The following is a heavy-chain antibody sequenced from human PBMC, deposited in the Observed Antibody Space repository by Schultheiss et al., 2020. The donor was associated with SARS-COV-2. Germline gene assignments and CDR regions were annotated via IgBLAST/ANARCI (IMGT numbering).Heavy chain of an antibody. CDR2: IYHSGST. J-gene: IGHJ4*02. CDR3: ARCRGYGCKDYFDY. D-gene: IGHD3-22*01. V-gene: IGHV4-30-2*02. CDR1: GGSISSGGYS. Sequence: SETLSLTCAVSGGSISSGGYSWSWIRQPPGKGLEWIGYIYHSGSTNYNPSLKSRVTISVDTSKNQFSLKLSSVTAADTAVYYCARCRGYGCKDYFDYWGQGTLVTVSS.